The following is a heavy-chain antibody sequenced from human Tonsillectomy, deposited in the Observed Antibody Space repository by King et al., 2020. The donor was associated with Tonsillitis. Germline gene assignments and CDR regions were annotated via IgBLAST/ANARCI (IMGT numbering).Heavy chain of an antibody. CDR3: TRGDDYRKTGY. CDR2: LNHSGST. V-gene: IGHV4-34*01. CDR1: GGSFRGYY. D-gene: IGHD4-11*01. Sequence: VQLQQWGAGLLKPSETLSLTFAGYGGSFRGYYWTWIRQPPGKGLEWIGELNHSGSTNYHPSLKSPATISEDTSKNQFSLRLNSVPAADTAVYYCTRGDDYRKTGYWGQGTLVTVSS. J-gene: IGHJ4*02.